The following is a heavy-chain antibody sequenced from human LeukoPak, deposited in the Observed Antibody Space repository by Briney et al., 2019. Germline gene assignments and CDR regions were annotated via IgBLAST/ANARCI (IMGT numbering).Heavy chain of an antibody. V-gene: IGHV3-30-3*01. J-gene: IGHJ6*02. D-gene: IGHD2-21*01. CDR2: VSYDGSSE. Sequence: GRSLRLSCAASGFTFSSYSRHWVRQAPGKGLEWVAVVSYDGSSENYADSVKGRFTISRANSKNTLYLQMNSLRAEDTAVYYCARDRVLYFYYGMDVWGQGTTVTVSS. CDR1: GFTFSSYS. CDR3: ARDRVLYFYYGMDV.